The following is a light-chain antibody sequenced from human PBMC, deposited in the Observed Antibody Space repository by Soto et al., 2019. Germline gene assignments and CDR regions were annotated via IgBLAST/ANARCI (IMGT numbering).Light chain of an antibody. J-gene: IGLJ2*01. CDR1: NSDVGAYHF. CDR2: ELT. V-gene: IGLV2-14*01. Sequence: QSALTQPASVSGSPGQSITISCTGTNSDVGAYHFVSWYQLHPGKAPKLILYELTNRPSGVSNRFSGSKSGNTASLTISGLQAEDEADYFCSSYTTSTTVVFGGGTQLTVL. CDR3: SSYTTSTTVV.